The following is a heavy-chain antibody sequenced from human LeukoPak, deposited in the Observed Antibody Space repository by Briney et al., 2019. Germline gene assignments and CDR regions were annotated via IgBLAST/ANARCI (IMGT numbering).Heavy chain of an antibody. Sequence: SETLSLTCAVSGYYIRSGYLWGWIRQSPGKGLEWLGSIYYSGTTYYNPSLKSRVTLTVDTSKNHFSLKLSSVTAADTAVYYCASANFSPFYDFLSGYNGFSKWFDPWGQGTLVTVSS. CDR1: GYYIRSGYL. J-gene: IGHJ5*02. CDR2: IYYSGTT. D-gene: IGHD3-3*01. CDR3: ASANFSPFYDFLSGYNGFSKWFDP. V-gene: IGHV4-38-2*01.